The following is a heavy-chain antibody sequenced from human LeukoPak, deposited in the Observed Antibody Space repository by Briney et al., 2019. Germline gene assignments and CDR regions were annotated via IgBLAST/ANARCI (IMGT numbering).Heavy chain of an antibody. CDR2: ITSSNYM. CDR3: VRDGFYSDSSGYPFGY. V-gene: IGHV3-69-1*01. J-gene: IGHJ4*02. Sequence: GGSLRLSCAASGFTFSNNWMSWVRRAPGKGLEWVSCITSSNYMYYADSVKGRFTISRDNAKNSLYLQMNSLRAEDTAVYYCVRDGFYSDSSGYPFGYWGQGTLVTVSS. CDR1: GFTFSNNW. D-gene: IGHD3-22*01.